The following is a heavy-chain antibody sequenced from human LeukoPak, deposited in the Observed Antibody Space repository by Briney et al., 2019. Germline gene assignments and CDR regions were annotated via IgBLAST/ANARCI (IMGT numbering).Heavy chain of an antibody. CDR3: ARFNTMVRGVTQYYYGMDV. Sequence: PSETLSLTCAVYGGSFSGYYWSWIRQPPGKGLEWIGEINHSGSTNYNPSLKSRVTISVDTSKNQFSLKLSSVTAVDTAVYYCARFNTMVRGVTQYYYGMDVWGKGTTVTVSS. J-gene: IGHJ6*04. D-gene: IGHD3-10*01. CDR1: GGSFSGYY. CDR2: INHSGST. V-gene: IGHV4-34*01.